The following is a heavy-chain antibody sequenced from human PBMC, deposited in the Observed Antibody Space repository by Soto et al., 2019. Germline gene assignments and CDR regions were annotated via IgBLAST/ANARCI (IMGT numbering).Heavy chain of an antibody. CDR3: ARDANDYGDPTFGDFDI. D-gene: IGHD4-17*01. V-gene: IGHV3-48*02. J-gene: IGHJ3*02. CDR1: GFTFSSYS. Sequence: GGSLRLSCAASGFTFSSYSMNWVRQAPGKGLEWVSYISSSSSTIYYADSVKGRFTISRDNAKNSLYLQMNSLRDEDTAVYYCARDANDYGDPTFGDFDIWGQGTMVTVSS. CDR2: ISSSSSTI.